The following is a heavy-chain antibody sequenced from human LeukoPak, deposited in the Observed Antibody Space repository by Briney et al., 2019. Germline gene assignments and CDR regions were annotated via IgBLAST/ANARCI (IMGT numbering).Heavy chain of an antibody. D-gene: IGHD6-13*01. J-gene: IGHJ4*02. CDR1: GFTFSSYA. CDR2: ISGSGGST. V-gene: IGHV3-23*01. Sequence: GGSLRLSCAASGFTFSSYAMSWVRQAPGKGLEWVSAISGSGGSTYYADSVKGRFTISRDNSKSTLYLQMNSLRAEDTAVYYCAKVSGSSWYMCDYWGQGTLVTVSS. CDR3: AKVSGSSWYMCDY.